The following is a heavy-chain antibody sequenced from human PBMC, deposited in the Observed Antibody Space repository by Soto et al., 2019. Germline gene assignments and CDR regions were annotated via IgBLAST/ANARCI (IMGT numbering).Heavy chain of an antibody. CDR1: GFSFSSYS. D-gene: IGHD5-18*01. V-gene: IGHV3-30-3*01. CDR2: VSFDGNNK. Sequence: QVQLVESGGGVVQPGRSLRLSCVGTGFSFSSYSMHWVRQAPGKGLEWVAVVSFDGNNKYYANSVKDRFTVSRDNSQNAMYVQMNSLKPEDTALYYCARDRRFGNGYSLGFDYWGQGTLVAVS. CDR3: ARDRRFGNGYSLGFDY. J-gene: IGHJ4*02.